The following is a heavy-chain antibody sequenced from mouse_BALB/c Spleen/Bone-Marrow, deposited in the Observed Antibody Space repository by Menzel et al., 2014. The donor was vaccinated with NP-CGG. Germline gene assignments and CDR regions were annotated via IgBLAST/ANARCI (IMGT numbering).Heavy chain of an antibody. J-gene: IGHJ1*01. Sequence: EVQVVESGGGLVQPGGSLRLSCATSGFTFTDYYMSWVRQPPGKALEWLGFIRNKANGYTTEYSASVKGRFTISRDNSQSIFYLQMNTLRAEDSATYYCAXRGVGRGWNFDVWGAGTTVTVSS. CDR3: AXRGVGRGWNFDV. CDR2: IRNKANGYTT. D-gene: IGHD4-1*01. V-gene: IGHV7-3*02. CDR1: GFTFTDYY.